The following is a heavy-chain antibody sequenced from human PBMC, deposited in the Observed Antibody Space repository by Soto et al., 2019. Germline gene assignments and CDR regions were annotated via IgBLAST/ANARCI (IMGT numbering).Heavy chain of an antibody. CDR2: IIPIFGTA. D-gene: IGHD2-21*02. J-gene: IGHJ6*02. CDR3: ARDCGGDCYPSPEYHYYGMDV. CDR1: GGTFSSYA. Sequence: QVQLVQSGAEVKKPGSSVKVSCKASGGTFSSYAISWVRQAPGQGLEWMGGIIPIFGTANYAQKFQGRVTITADESTSTAYMELSSLRSEDTAVYYCARDCGGDCYPSPEYHYYGMDVWGQGTTVTVSS. V-gene: IGHV1-69*12.